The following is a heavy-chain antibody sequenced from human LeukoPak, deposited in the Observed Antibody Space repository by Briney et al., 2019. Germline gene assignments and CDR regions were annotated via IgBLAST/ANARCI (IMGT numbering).Heavy chain of an antibody. CDR2: IKSKTDGGTT. CDR3: TTERYNYDSTVDY. V-gene: IGHV3-15*01. J-gene: IGHJ4*02. CDR1: GFTFSNAW. D-gene: IGHD3-22*01. Sequence: GGSLRLSCAASGFTFSNAWMSWVRQAPGKGLEWVGRIKSKTDGGTTDYAAPVKGRFTISRDDSKNTLCLQMNSLKTEDTAVYYCTTERYNYDSTVDYWGQGTLVTVSS.